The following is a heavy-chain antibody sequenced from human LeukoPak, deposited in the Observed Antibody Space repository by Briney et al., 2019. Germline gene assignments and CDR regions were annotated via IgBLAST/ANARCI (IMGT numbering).Heavy chain of an antibody. V-gene: IGHV5-51*01. Sequence: GESLKISCKGSGYSFTSYWIGWARQMPGKGLEWMGIIYPGDSDTRYSPSFQGQVTISADKSISTAYLQWSSLKASDTAMYYCARCSSWYDDYYYGMDVWGQGTTVTVSS. CDR3: ARCSSWYDDYYYGMDV. D-gene: IGHD6-13*01. J-gene: IGHJ6*02. CDR1: GYSFTSYW. CDR2: IYPGDSDT.